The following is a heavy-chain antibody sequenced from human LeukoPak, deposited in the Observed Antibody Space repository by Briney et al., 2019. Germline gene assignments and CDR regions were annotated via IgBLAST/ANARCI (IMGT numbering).Heavy chain of an antibody. J-gene: IGHJ4*02. CDR1: GFTFSSYW. V-gene: IGHV3-7*02. CDR2: INQDGSEK. CDR3: ARGRGVDY. Sequence: GGSLRLSCAASGFTFSSYWMTWVRQAPGQGLEWVANINQDGSEKYYVDSVRGRFTISRDNARNSLYLQMNSLRAEDTAVYYCARGRGVDYWGQGTLVTVSS.